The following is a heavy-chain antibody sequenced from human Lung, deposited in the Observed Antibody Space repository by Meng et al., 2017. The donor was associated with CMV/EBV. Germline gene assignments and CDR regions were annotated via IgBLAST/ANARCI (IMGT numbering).Heavy chain of an antibody. Sequence: SVKVSXXASGYTFTNYYIHWVRQAPGQGLEWMGWIKPNSGATNYVQKFQGRLTVTRDTSITTAYMELTRLRSDDTAVYYCARAPGLSLAAAASDAYFDKWGQGTXVTVSS. V-gene: IGHV1-2*02. J-gene: IGHJ4*02. CDR3: ARAPGLSLAAAASDAYFDK. D-gene: IGHD6-13*01. CDR1: GYTFTNYY. CDR2: IKPNSGAT.